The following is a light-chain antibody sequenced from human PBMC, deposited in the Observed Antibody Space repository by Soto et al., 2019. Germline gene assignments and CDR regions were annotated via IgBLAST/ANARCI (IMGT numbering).Light chain of an antibody. Sequence: QSALTQPASVSGSPGQSITISCTGTSSDVGGYKYVSWYQQHPGKAPKLMIYDIRNRPSGVSNRFSGSRSGNTASLTISGLQAEDEADYYCSSYTSSSTRVFGNGTMLTVL. CDR2: DIR. V-gene: IGLV2-14*03. CDR3: SSYTSSSTRV. CDR1: SSDVGGYKY. J-gene: IGLJ1*01.